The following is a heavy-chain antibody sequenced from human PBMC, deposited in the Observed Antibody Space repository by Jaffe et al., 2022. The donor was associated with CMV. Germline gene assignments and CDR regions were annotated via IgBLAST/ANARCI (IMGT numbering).Heavy chain of an antibody. D-gene: IGHD2-2*02. V-gene: IGHV4-39*01. Sequence: QLQLHESGPGLVKPSESLSLICTVSGDSVSDNIYYWGWIRQPPGKGLEWIGSVHHSGYSYYNPSLSSRVTILVDTSNNRISLRMNSVTAADTGRYFCARHQTSRIPPVYFYYYMDVWGKGTTVTVSS. CDR2: VHHSGYS. CDR3: ARHQTSRIPPVYFYYYMDV. CDR1: GDSVSDNIYY. J-gene: IGHJ6*03.